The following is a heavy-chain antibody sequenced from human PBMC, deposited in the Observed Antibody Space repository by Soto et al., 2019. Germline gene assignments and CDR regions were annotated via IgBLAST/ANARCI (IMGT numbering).Heavy chain of an antibody. CDR3: AREGPIAAAGGFDY. V-gene: IGHV4-4*07. D-gene: IGHD6-13*01. CDR1: GGSISSYY. CDR2: IYTSGST. J-gene: IGHJ4*02. Sequence: SETLSLTCTVSGGSISSYYWSWIRQPAGKGLEWIGRIYTSGSTNYNPSLKSRVTMSVDTSKNQFSLKLSSVAAADTAVYYCAREGPIAAAGGFDYWGQGTLVTVSS.